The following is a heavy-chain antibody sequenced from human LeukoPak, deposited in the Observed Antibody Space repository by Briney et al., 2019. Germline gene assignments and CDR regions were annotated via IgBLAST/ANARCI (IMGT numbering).Heavy chain of an antibody. CDR1: GGSFSGYY. V-gene: IGHV4-34*01. J-gene: IGHJ6*03. D-gene: IGHD2-2*01. CDR3: ARARDIVVVPAALYYYYMDV. CDR2: INHSGST. Sequence: SETLSLTCAVYGGSFSGYYWSWIRQPPGKGQEWIGEINHSGSTNYNPFLKSRVTISVDTSKNQFSLKLSSVTAADTAVYYCARARDIVVVPAALYYYYMDVWGKGTTVTVSS.